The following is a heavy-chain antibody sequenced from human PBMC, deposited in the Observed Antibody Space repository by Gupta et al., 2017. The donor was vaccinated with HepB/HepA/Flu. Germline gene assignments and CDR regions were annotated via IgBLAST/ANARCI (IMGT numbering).Heavy chain of an antibody. CDR1: GDSVSSTKW. J-gene: IGHJ5*01. Sequence: QVQLQESGPGLVKPSGNVYLTCAVSGDSVSSTKWWSWVRRSTGRGLEWIGVISHSGSTTYNPSLKSRVTISVDKSNNHFSLKMTSVIAADTAVYYCARLRMGDSGVYGPLDSWGQGILVTVSS. CDR3: ARLRMGDSGVYGPLDS. CDR2: ISHSGST. D-gene: IGHD3-10*01. V-gene: IGHV4-4*02.